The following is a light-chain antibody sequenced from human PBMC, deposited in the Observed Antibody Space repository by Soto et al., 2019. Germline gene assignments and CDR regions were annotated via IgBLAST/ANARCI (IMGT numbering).Light chain of an antibody. V-gene: IGLV2-14*01. Sequence: QSALTQPASVSGSPGQSITISCTGTSSDVGGYNYVSLYQQHPGKAPKLIIYEVSNRPSGVSNRFSGSKSGNTASLTISGLQAEDEADYYCSSYTTSSTWVFGGGTKLTVL. CDR1: SSDVGGYNY. CDR2: EVS. J-gene: IGLJ3*02. CDR3: SSYTTSSTWV.